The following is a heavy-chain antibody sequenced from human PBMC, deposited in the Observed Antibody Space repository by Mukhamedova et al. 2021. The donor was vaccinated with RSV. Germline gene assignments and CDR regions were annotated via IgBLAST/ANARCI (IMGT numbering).Heavy chain of an antibody. Sequence: GSNKYYADSMKGRFTISRDNSKNTLYLQMNSLRAEDTAVYYCAKTPADYYDSSGYLNYWGQGTLVTVSS. D-gene: IGHD3-22*01. J-gene: IGHJ4*02. CDR2: GSNK. CDR3: AKTPADYYDSSGYLNY. V-gene: IGHV3-30*02.